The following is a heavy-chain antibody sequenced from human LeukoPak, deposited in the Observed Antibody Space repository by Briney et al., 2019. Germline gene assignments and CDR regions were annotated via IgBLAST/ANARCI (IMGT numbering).Heavy chain of an antibody. V-gene: IGHV3-23*01. CDR2: ISSSGGST. CDR3: AKPQDYVWGSYRYAFDY. Sequence: GGSLRLSCAASGFTFSSYAMSWVRQAPGKGLEWVSDISSSGGSTYYADSVKGRFTISRDNSKNTLYLQMNSLRAEDTAVYYCAKPQDYVWGSYRYAFDYWGQGTLVTVSS. D-gene: IGHD3-16*02. J-gene: IGHJ4*02. CDR1: GFTFSSYA.